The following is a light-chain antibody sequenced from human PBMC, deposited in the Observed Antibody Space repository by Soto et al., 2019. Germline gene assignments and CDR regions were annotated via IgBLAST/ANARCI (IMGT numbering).Light chain of an antibody. V-gene: IGKV1-39*01. CDR2: AAS. J-gene: IGKJ1*01. CDR1: QRISSY. CDR3: QQSYSTPRT. Sequence: DIQMTQSPSSLSASVGDIVTITCRASQRISSYLNWYQQKPGKAPKLLIYAASSMQSGGPSRFSGSGSGTDVTLTIISLQPEDFATYYCQQSYSTPRTFGQGTKVEIK.